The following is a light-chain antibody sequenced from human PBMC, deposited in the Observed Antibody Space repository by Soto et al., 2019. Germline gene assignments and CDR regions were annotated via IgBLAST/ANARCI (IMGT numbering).Light chain of an antibody. CDR1: QGISNY. V-gene: IGKV1-27*01. Sequence: DIHMTHSPSSLSASVLDRVTITCRASQGISNYLAWYQQKPGKVPKLLIYAASTLQSGVPSRFSGSGSGTDFTLTISRLQPEDVATYYCQTRWTFGQGTKVDIK. CDR2: AAS. CDR3: QTRWT. J-gene: IGKJ1*01.